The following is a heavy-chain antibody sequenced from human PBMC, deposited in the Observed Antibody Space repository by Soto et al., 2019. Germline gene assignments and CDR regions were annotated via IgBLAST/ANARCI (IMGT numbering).Heavy chain of an antibody. CDR3: AKDAPGDGWLSDY. V-gene: IGHV3-23*01. J-gene: IGHJ4*02. D-gene: IGHD2-21*01. CDR2: ISDSGATS. CDR1: GFSLSSHA. Sequence: GGSLRLSCVASGFSLSSHAVSWARQTPEKGLEWVSSISDSGATSSYADFVKGRFTVSRDNSRNTLYLQMDSLRVEDTAVYYCAKDAPGDGWLSDYWGLGTLVTVSS.